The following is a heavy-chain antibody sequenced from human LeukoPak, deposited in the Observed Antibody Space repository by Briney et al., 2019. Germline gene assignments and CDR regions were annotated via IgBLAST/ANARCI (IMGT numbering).Heavy chain of an antibody. Sequence: SETLSLTCTVSGGSISSYYWSWIRQPPGKGLEWIGYIYYSGSTNYNPSLKSRVTISVDTSKNQFSLKLSSVTAADTAVYYCVGTWVGAPYYFDYWGQGTLVTVSS. CDR1: GGSISSYY. CDR2: IYYSGST. V-gene: IGHV4-59*01. D-gene: IGHD1-26*01. J-gene: IGHJ4*02. CDR3: VGTWVGAPYYFDY.